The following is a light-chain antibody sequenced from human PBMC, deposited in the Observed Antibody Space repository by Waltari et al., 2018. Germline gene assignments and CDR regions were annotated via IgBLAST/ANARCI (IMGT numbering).Light chain of an antibody. CDR2: GAS. V-gene: IGKV3-20*01. CDR3: QRYGSSPLT. CDR1: QSVSSSY. J-gene: IGKJ4*01. Sequence: DIVLTQSPGTLSLSPGERATLPCRASQSVSSSYLAWYQQKPGQAPRLLIYGASSRATGIPYRFSGSGSGTDFSLTISRLDPEDFAVYYCQRYGSSPLTFGGGTKVEIK.